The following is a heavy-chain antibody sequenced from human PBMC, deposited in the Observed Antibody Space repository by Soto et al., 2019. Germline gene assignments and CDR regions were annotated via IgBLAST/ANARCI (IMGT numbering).Heavy chain of an antibody. V-gene: IGHV1-69*02. J-gene: IGHJ4*02. D-gene: IGHD3-10*01. CDR3: ARMGRGSPTHRFDY. Sequence: SVKVSCKASGGTFSSYTISWVRQAPGQGLEWMGRIIPILGIANYAQKFQGRVTITADKSTSTAYMELSSLRSEDTAVYYCARMGRGSPTHRFDYWGQGTLVTVSS. CDR2: IIPILGIA. CDR1: GGTFSSYT.